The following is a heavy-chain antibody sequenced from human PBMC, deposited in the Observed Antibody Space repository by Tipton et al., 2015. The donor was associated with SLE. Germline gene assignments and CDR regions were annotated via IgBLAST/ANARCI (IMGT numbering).Heavy chain of an antibody. CDR2: ISSSGSTI. D-gene: IGHD3-22*01. V-gene: IGHV3-11*04. Sequence: SLRLSCAASGFTFSDYYMSWIRQAPGKGLEWVSYISSSGSTIYYADSVKGRFTISRDNAKNSLYLQMNSLRAEDTAVYYCAKEYDSSGSSFDYWGQGTLVTVSS. CDR3: AKEYDSSGSSFDY. J-gene: IGHJ4*02. CDR1: GFTFSDYY.